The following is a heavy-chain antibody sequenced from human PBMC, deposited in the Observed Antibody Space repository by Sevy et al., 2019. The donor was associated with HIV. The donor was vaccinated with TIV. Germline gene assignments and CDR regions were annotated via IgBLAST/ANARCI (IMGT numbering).Heavy chain of an antibody. D-gene: IGHD1-26*01. Sequence: ASVKVSCKASGYTFTGYYMHWVRQAPGQGLEWMGWINPNSGGTNYAQKFQGRVTMTRDTSISTAYMELSRLRSDDTAVYYCASGGTIVGATSGVDYWGQGTLVTVSS. CDR3: ASGGTIVGATSGVDY. CDR1: GYTFTGYY. CDR2: INPNSGGT. J-gene: IGHJ4*02. V-gene: IGHV1-2*02.